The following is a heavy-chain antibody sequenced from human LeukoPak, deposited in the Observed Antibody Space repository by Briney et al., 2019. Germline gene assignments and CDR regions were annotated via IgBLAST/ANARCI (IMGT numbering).Heavy chain of an antibody. V-gene: IGHV4-59*01. CDR1: GGSISSYY. D-gene: IGHD2-15*01. CDR3: AREMWDCSGGGCYSDDAFDI. Sequence: SETLSLTCTVSGGSISSYYWSWMRQPPGKGLEWIGYIYYSGSTNYNPSLKSRVTISVDTSKNQFSLKLSSVTAADTAVYYCAREMWDCSGGGCYSDDAFDIWGQGTMVTVSS. CDR2: IYYSGST. J-gene: IGHJ3*02.